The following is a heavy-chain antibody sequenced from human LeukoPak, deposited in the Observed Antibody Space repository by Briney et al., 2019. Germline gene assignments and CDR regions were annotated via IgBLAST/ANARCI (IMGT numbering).Heavy chain of an antibody. CDR3: ARDLLTPSPTYYYDSSGYLFDY. CDR2: VNPNSGGT. V-gene: IGHV1-2*02. J-gene: IGHJ4*02. D-gene: IGHD3-22*01. Sequence: ASVKVSCKASGYTFTGYYMHWVRQAPGQGLEWMGWVNPNSGGTNYAQKFQGRVTMTRDTSISTAYMELSRLRFDDTAVYYCARDLLTPSPTYYYDSSGYLFDYWGQGTLVTVSS. CDR1: GYTFTGYY.